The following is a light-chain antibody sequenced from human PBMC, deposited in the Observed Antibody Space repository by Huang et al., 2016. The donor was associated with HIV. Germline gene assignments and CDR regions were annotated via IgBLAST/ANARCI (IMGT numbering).Light chain of an antibody. CDR2: DGS. CDR3: MQGIHLPLT. V-gene: IGKV2-29*02. J-gene: IGKJ4*01. Sequence: IVMIQTPLSLSVTPGQPASISCRSSQSLLHSDGKTVLYWYLQKPGQSPHLLIYDGSSRFSGGPDRFSGSWSGTDFTLKISRVEAEDVGIYYCMQGIHLPLTVAGGTKVEIK. CDR1: QSLLHSDGKTV.